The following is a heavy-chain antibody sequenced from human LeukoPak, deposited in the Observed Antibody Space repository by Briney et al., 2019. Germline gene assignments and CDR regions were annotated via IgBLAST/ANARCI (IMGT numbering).Heavy chain of an antibody. CDR1: GFTFSSYS. D-gene: IGHD6-6*01. V-gene: IGHV3-48*02. CDR2: ISSSSSTI. Sequence: GGALRLSCAASGFTFSSYSMNWVRQAPGKGLEWVSYISSSSSTIYYADSVKGRFTISRDNAKNSLYLQMNSLRDEDTAVYYCANGDAARPSEGLDYWGRGTLVTVSS. CDR3: ANGDAARPSEGLDY. J-gene: IGHJ4*02.